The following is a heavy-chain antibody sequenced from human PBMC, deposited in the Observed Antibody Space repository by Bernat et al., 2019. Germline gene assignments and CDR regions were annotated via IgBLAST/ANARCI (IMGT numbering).Heavy chain of an antibody. D-gene: IGHD2-21*01. Sequence: EVQLLGSGGGLVQPGGSLRLSCAASGFSFSTYAMTWVRQAPGKGLDWVASISPDTYYAYYAESVKGRFTISRDNSKSMLFLQMSSLRGDDTAVYYCARQQGGFVAVAVATPFDNWCQGMLVTVSS. CDR2: ISPDTYYA. CDR1: GFSFSTYA. CDR3: ARQQGGFVAVAVATPFDN. J-gene: IGHJ4*02. V-gene: IGHV3-23*01.